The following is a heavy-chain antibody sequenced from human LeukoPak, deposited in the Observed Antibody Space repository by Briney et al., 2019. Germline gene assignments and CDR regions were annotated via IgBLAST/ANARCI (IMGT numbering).Heavy chain of an antibody. CDR1: GFTFSIYA. CDR2: TSDRGDYT. Sequence: GGSLRLSCAASGFTFSIYAMSWVRQAPGKGLEWVSGTSDRGDYTYYADSVKGRFTISRDNSKNTLYLQMNSLRAEDTALYFCAKKAQYNGNYPLDYWGQGTLVTVSS. CDR3: AKKAQYNGNYPLDY. J-gene: IGHJ4*02. V-gene: IGHV3-23*01. D-gene: IGHD1-26*01.